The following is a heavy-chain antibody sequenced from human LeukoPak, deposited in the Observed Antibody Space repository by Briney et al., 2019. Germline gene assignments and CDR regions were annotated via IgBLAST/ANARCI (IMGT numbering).Heavy chain of an antibody. CDR2: IIPIFVTA. CDR1: GGSFSSYA. D-gene: IGHD1-26*01. J-gene: IGHJ4*02. CDR3: ARAGAFGYSGSYYRFDY. V-gene: IGHV1-69*13. Sequence: SVKVSCKASGGSFSSYAISWVRQAPGQGLEWMGGIIPIFVTANNAQRLQGRVTITADESTSTAYMELSSLRSEDTAVYYCARAGAFGYSGSYYRFDYWGQGTLVSVSS.